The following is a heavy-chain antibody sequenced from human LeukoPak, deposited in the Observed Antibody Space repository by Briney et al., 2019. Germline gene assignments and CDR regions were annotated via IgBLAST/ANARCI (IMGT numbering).Heavy chain of an antibody. CDR3: AKDHYGDFFRGMDV. CDR1: GFTFSSYW. J-gene: IGHJ6*02. Sequence: GGSLRLSCAASGFTFSSYWMSWVRQAPGKGLEWVANIKQDGSEKYYVDSVKGRFTISRDNSKNTVYLQMNSVRAEDTAVYYCAKDHYGDFFRGMDVWGQGTTVTVSS. V-gene: IGHV3-7*01. D-gene: IGHD4-17*01. CDR2: IKQDGSEK.